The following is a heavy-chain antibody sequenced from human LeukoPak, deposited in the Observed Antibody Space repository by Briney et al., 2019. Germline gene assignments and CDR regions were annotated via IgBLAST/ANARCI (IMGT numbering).Heavy chain of an antibody. J-gene: IGHJ6*02. Sequence: SETLSLTCTVSGGSISSGGYYWSWIRQHPGKGLEWIGYIYYSGSTYYNPSLKSRVTISVDTSKNQFSLKLSSVTAADTAVYYCARDVVDTWGIGWGFYGMDVWGQGTTVTVSS. V-gene: IGHV4-31*03. CDR3: ARDVVDTWGIGWGFYGMDV. CDR2: IYYSGST. D-gene: IGHD6-19*01. CDR1: GGSISSGGYY.